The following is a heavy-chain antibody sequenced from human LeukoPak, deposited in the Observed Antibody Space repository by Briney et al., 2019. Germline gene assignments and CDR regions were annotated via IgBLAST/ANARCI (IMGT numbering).Heavy chain of an antibody. D-gene: IGHD5-12*01. CDR3: ARDGTVATNWFDP. Sequence: SETLSLTCTVSGGSVSSYYWSWIRQPPGKGLEWIGYIKSSGSTSYNPSLKSRVTISIDTSKNQFSLRLNSVTAADTAVYYCARDGTVATNWFDPWGQGTLVTVSS. V-gene: IGHV4-59*02. CDR2: IKSSGST. CDR1: GGSVSSYY. J-gene: IGHJ5*02.